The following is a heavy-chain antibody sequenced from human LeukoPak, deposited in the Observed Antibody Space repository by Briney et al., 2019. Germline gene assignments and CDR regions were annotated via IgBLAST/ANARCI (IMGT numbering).Heavy chain of an antibody. J-gene: IGHJ3*02. CDR2: INPSGGST. V-gene: IGHV1-46*01. Sequence: ASVKVSCKASGYTFTGYDINWVRQATGQGLEWMGIINPSGGSTNYAQKFQDRVTMTRDMSTSTVYMELSRLRSEDTAVYYCARDAWPSYGDIVVLPEAPYDAFDIWGQGTLVTVSS. D-gene: IGHD2-2*01. CDR3: ARDAWPSYGDIVVLPEAPYDAFDI. CDR1: GYTFTGYD.